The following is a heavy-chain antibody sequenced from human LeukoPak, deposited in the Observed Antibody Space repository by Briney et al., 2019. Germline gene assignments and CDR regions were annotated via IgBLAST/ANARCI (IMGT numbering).Heavy chain of an antibody. V-gene: IGHV4-59*02. CDR1: GFTVSNNY. D-gene: IGHD6-6*01. Sequence: GSLRLSCAASGFTVSNNYMSWVRQRPGKGLEWIGYIYYSGSTNYNPSLKSRVTISVDTSKNQFSLKLGSVTAADTAVYYCARVVYSSSYYFDYWGQGTLVTVSS. J-gene: IGHJ4*02. CDR2: IYYSGST. CDR3: ARVVYSSSYYFDY.